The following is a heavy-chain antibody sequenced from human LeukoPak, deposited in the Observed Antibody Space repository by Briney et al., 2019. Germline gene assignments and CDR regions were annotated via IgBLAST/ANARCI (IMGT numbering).Heavy chain of an antibody. CDR3: ARGGATAGQFDY. CDR2: NSGYNGNT. D-gene: IGHD6-13*01. CDR1: GYTFYNYA. Sequence: GASVRISCKTSGYTFYNYAVTWVRQAPGQGLEWMGWNSGYNGNTDYAQKFQGRVTMTADASTTTFYVELRSLTSDDTAVYYCARGGATAGQFDYWGQGTLVTVPS. V-gene: IGHV1-18*04. J-gene: IGHJ4*02.